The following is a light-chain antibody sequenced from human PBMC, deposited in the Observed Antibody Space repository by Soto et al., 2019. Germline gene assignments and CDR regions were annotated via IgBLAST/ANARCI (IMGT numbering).Light chain of an antibody. CDR3: QTWGTGPVV. J-gene: IGLJ2*01. Sequence: QPVLTQSPSASASLGASVKLTCTLSSGHSSYAIAWHQQQPEKGPRYLMKLNSDGSHSKGDGIPDRFSGSSSGAERYLTISSLQSEDEADYYCQTWGTGPVVFGGGTSSPS. V-gene: IGLV4-69*01. CDR2: LNSDGSH. CDR1: SGHSSYA.